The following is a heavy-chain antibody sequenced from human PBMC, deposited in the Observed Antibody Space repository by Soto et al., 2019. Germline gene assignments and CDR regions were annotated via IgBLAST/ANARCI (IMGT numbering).Heavy chain of an antibody. V-gene: IGHV4-59*02. CDR2: IYYTGIT. J-gene: IGHJ5*02. D-gene: IGHD3-3*01. Sequence: QLHQAGPGLVRPSETLSLTCSVSGASVSDNYWGWVRQTPGRGLEWIGYIYYTGITNYNPSLKRRVTMSLDTSKTRLSLQLDSVTAADTAVYYCARALDYDFWGGRNWFDPWGQGTLVTVSS. CDR1: GASVSDNY. CDR3: ARALDYDFWGGRNWFDP.